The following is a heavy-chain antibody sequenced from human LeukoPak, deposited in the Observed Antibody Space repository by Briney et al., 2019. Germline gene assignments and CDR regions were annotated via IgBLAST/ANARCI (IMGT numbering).Heavy chain of an antibody. J-gene: IGHJ3*02. CDR2: TYYRSKWYN. CDR3: ARRRDSDWYQGAFDI. Sequence: SQTLSLTCAISGDSVSTNSVAWNWIRQSPSRGLEWLGRTYYRSKWYNDYAVSVKSRININPDTSKNQFSLQLNSVTPEDTAVYYCARRRDSDWYQGAFDIWAQGTMVTVSS. CDR1: GDSVSTNSVA. D-gene: IGHD6-19*01. V-gene: IGHV6-1*01.